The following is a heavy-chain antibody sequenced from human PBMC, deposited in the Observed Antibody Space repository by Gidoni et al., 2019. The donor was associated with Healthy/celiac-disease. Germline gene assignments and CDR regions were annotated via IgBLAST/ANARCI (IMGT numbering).Heavy chain of an antibody. CDR2: INHSGST. Sequence: QVQLQQWGAGLLTPSETLSLTCAVYGGSFSGYYWSWIRQPPGKGLEWIGEINHSGSTNYNPSLKSRVTISGDTSKNQFSLKLSSVTAADTAVYYCARGPRGGSSGWSDYWGQGTLVTVSS. D-gene: IGHD6-19*01. CDR3: ARGPRGGSSGWSDY. J-gene: IGHJ4*02. CDR1: GGSFSGYY. V-gene: IGHV4-34*01.